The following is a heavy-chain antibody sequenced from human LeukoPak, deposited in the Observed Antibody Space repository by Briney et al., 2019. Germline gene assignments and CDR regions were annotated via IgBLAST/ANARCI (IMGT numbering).Heavy chain of an antibody. CDR3: ASRDKGYYYGMDV. CDR1: GFTVSSNY. D-gene: IGHD5-24*01. CDR2: IYSGGST. J-gene: IGHJ6*02. V-gene: IGHV3-66*01. Sequence: GGSLRLSCAASGFTVSSNYMSWVRHTPGKGLEWVSLIYSGGSTYYADSVKGRFTISRDNSKNTLYLQMNSLRAGDTAGYYCASRDKGYYYGMDVWGQGTTVTVSS.